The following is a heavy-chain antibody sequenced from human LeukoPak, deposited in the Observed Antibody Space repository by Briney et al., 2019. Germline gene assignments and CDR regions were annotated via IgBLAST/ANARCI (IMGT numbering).Heavy chain of an antibody. CDR1: GYTFTGYY. J-gene: IGHJ6*02. V-gene: IGHV1-46*01. CDR3: ASVYNYGMDV. CDR2: LNPSGGST. Sequence: ASVKVSCKASGYTFTGYYMHWVRRAPGQGLEWMGILNPSGGSTSYAQKFQGRATLTRATSTSTVYMELSSLRSEDTAVYYCASVYNYGMDVWGQGTTVIVSS.